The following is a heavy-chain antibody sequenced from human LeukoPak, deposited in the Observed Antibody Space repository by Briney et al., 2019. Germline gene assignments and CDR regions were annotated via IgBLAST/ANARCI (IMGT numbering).Heavy chain of an antibody. CDR2: INHSGST. CDR1: GGSFSGYY. V-gene: IGHV4-34*01. J-gene: IGHJ3*02. Sequence: SETLSLTCAVYGGSFSGYYWSWIRQPPGKGLEWIGEINHSGSTNYNPSLKSRVTISVDTSKNQFSLKLSSVTAADTAVYYCARDRPKNLRYFDWLLTRDAFDIWGQGTMVTVSS. CDR3: ARDRPKNLRYFDWLLTRDAFDI. D-gene: IGHD3-9*01.